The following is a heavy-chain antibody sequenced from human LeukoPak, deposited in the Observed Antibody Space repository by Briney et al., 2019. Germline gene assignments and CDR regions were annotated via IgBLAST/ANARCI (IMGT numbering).Heavy chain of an antibody. D-gene: IGHD2-15*01. V-gene: IGHV4-39*07. CDR3: AKDYCGDGSCYSFHVFDY. CDR1: GGSISSSTYY. Sequence: SETLSLTCTVSGGSISSSTYYWGWIRQPPGKGLEWIGSTYYSGSTYYNPSLKSRVTISLDTSKNQFSLKVRSVTAADTAVYYCAKDYCGDGSCYSFHVFDYWGQGTLVTVSS. CDR2: TYYSGST. J-gene: IGHJ4*02.